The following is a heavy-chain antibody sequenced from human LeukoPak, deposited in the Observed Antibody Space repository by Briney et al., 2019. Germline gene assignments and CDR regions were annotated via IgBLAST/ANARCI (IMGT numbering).Heavy chain of an antibody. D-gene: IGHD3-10*01. J-gene: IGHJ4*02. CDR1: GYSISSGDY. Sequence: SETLSLTCAVSGYSISSGDYWGWIRQPPGKVLGWVWSIYHSGSTYYNPSLKSRVTISVNTSKNQFSPKLSYVTAADTAVYYCASRLLWFGELSHFDYWGQGTLVTVSS. V-gene: IGHV4-38-2*01. CDR3: ASRLLWFGELSHFDY. CDR2: IYHSGST.